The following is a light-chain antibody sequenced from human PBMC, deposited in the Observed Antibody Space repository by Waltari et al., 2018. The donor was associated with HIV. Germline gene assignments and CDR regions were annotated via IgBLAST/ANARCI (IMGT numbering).Light chain of an antibody. CDR2: KNS. CDR1: KIGSNS. V-gene: IGLV3-9*01. CDR3: QVWDSSALYV. J-gene: IGLJ1*01. Sequence: SYDLTQTLSVSVALGQPATITCGGNKIGSNSVHWSQQKSGQVPVLVIYKNSNRPSGIPERFSGSNSGTTATLAITGVQAGDEADYYCQVWDSSALYVFGPGTKVTV.